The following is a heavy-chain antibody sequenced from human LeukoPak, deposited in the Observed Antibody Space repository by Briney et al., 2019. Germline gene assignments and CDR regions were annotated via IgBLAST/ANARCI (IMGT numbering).Heavy chain of an antibody. Sequence: GASVKVSCKASGYTFTSYYMHWVRQAPGQGLEWMGIINPSGGSTSYAQKFQGRVTMTRDTSTSTVYMGLSSLRSEDTAVYYCARERGSLSYSSGWYHWGQGTLVTVSS. CDR1: GYTFTSYY. V-gene: IGHV1-46*01. D-gene: IGHD6-19*01. J-gene: IGHJ5*02. CDR3: ARERGSLSYSSGWYH. CDR2: INPSGGST.